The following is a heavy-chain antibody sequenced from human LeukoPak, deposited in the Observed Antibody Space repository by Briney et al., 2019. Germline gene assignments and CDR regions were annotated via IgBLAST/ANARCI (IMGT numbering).Heavy chain of an antibody. J-gene: IGHJ4*02. CDR2: ISSSSSYI. CDR1: GFTFSSHS. V-gene: IGHV3-21*01. D-gene: IGHD1-26*01. Sequence: GGSLRLSCAASGFTFSSHSMNWVRQAPGKGLEWVSSISSSSSYIYYADSVKGRFTISRDNAKNSLYLQMNSLRAEDTAVYYCAVASGSYSNWGQGALVTVSS. CDR3: AVASGSYSN.